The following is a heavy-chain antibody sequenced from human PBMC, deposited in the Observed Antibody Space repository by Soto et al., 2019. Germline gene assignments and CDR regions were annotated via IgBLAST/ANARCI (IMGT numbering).Heavy chain of an antibody. CDR3: AKDLEMMAVAGTKDYFDY. D-gene: IGHD6-19*01. J-gene: IGHJ4*02. CDR2: ISGSGGST. CDR1: GFTFSSYA. V-gene: IGHV3-23*01. Sequence: GGSLRLSCAASGFTFSSYAMSWVRQAPGKGLEWVSAISGSGGSTYYADSVKGRFTISRDNSKNTLYLQMNSLRAEDTAVYYCAKDLEMMAVAGTKDYFDYWGQGTLVTVSS.